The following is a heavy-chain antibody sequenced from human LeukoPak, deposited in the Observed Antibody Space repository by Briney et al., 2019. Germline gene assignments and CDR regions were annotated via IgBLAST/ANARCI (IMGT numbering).Heavy chain of an antibody. CDR3: AKRDVLGAHSYPDY. V-gene: IGHV3-9*01. J-gene: IGHJ4*02. CDR1: GFTFDDYA. D-gene: IGHD5-18*01. CDR2: ISWNSGSI. Sequence: GGSLRLSCAASGFTFDDYAMHWVRQAPGKGLEWVSGISWNSGSIGYADSVKGRFTISRDNAKKSLYLQMNSLRAEDTAVYYCAKRDVLGAHSYPDYWGQGTLVTVSS.